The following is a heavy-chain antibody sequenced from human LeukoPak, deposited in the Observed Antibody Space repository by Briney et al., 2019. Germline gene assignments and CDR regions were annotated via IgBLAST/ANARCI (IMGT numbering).Heavy chain of an antibody. Sequence: ASVKFSCKASGCTFTSYDINWGRQATGPGPEWMGWMSPNSGNTGYAQKFQGRVTMTRSTSMSTAYMELSSLRSEDTAVYYCARVSLGGDYVPPFDYWGQGTLVTVSS. J-gene: IGHJ4*02. CDR1: GCTFTSYD. D-gene: IGHD4-17*01. V-gene: IGHV1-8*01. CDR2: MSPNSGNT. CDR3: ARVSLGGDYVPPFDY.